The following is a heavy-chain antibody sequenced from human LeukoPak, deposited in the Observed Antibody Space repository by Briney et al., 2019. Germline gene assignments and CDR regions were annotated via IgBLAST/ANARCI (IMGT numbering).Heavy chain of an antibody. J-gene: IGHJ3*02. CDR3: ARDLSVNAFDI. CDR1: GASVRSDH. V-gene: IGHV4-59*02. CDR2: MHGSGSP. Sequence: SETLSLTCTVSGASVRSDHWNWIRQPPGKGLEWIAYMHGSGSPNYNPSLASRLTLSVDATGNLLSLKLTSVTAADTAVYFCARDLSVNAFDIWGQGTLVTVSS. D-gene: IGHD2/OR15-2a*01.